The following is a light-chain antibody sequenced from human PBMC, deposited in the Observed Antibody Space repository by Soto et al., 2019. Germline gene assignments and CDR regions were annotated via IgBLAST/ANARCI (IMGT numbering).Light chain of an antibody. CDR2: DVS. V-gene: IGKV3-20*01. Sequence: EIVLTQSPGTLSLSPGERATLSCRASQSVSSSYLAWYQQKPGQAPRLLMYDVSSRATGIQDRFSGSESGTDFTLTISRLEPEDFAVSYCQQYGNSPLTFGQETKVDIK. J-gene: IGKJ1*01. CDR1: QSVSSSY. CDR3: QQYGNSPLT.